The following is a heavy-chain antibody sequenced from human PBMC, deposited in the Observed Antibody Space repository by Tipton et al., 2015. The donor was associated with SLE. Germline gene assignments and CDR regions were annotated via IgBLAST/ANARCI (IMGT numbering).Heavy chain of an antibody. CDR1: VGSLSRGSYH. CDR2: MFSSGTT. V-gene: IGHV4-61*09. CDR3: ARRRGASGLFDS. J-gene: IGHJ4*02. Sequence: TLSLTCIVSVGSLSRGSYHWRWFRQPAGTGLDWIGQMFSSGTTNYNPSLKSRVTVSVDTSKSQFSLKLTSVTAADTAVYYCARRRGASGLFDSWGQRILVTVSS.